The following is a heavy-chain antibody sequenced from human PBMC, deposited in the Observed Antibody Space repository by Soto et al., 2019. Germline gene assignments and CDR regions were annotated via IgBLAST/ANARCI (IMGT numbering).Heavy chain of an antibody. CDR1: GGSISSYY. Sequence: SETLSLTCTVSGGSISSYYWSWIRQPPGKGLEWIGYIYYSGSTNYKPSPKSRVTRSVDTSKNQFSLKLSSVTAADTAVYYCARATDSYCGVDCLREAFAYWGQGTLVPVSS. CDR3: ARATDSYCGVDCLREAFAY. J-gene: IGHJ4*02. V-gene: IGHV4-59*01. D-gene: IGHD2-21*02. CDR2: IYYSGST.